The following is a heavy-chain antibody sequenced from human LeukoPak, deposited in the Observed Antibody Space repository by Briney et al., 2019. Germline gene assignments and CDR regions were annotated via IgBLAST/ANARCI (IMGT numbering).Heavy chain of an antibody. CDR2: IYSGGST. D-gene: IGHD3-22*01. CDR1: GFTVSSNY. CDR3: ARGPPYYDSSGYYYVWFDY. V-gene: IGHV3-53*01. Sequence: GGSLGLSCAASGFTVSSNYMSWVRQAPGKGLEWVSVIYSGGSTYYADSVKGRFTISRDNSKNTLYLQMNSLRAEDTAVYYCARGPPYYDSSGYYYVWFDYWGQGTLITVSS. J-gene: IGHJ4*02.